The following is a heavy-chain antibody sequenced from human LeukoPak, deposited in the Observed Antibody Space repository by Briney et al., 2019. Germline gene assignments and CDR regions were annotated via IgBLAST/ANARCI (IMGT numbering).Heavy chain of an antibody. CDR3: ARVVDTHFDY. J-gene: IGHJ4*02. Sequence: PGGSLRLYCAASGFTFSSYWMHWVRHAPGKGLVWVSRIKSDGSTTTYADSVKGRFTISRDNAKNTLYLQMNSLRAEDTAVYYCARVVDTHFDYWGQGTLVTVSS. CDR2: IKSDGSTT. CDR1: GFTFSSYW. D-gene: IGHD5-18*01. V-gene: IGHV3-74*01.